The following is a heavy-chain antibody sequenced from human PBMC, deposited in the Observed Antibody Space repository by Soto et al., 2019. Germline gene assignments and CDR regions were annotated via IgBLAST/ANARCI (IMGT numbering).Heavy chain of an antibody. Sequence: EVQLLESGGGLVQPGGSLRLSCAASGFTFSSHAMNWVRQAPGKGLEWVSGISGSGRKTYYADSVKSRFTISRDTSKNSLYLQLNSLRAEDTALYYCANGVSIEQVVIAVGRPPIDVWGQGTTVIVSS. D-gene: IGHD3-10*01. J-gene: IGHJ6*02. CDR3: ANGVSIEQVVIAVGRPPIDV. CDR2: ISGSGRKT. CDR1: GFTFSSHA. V-gene: IGHV3-23*01.